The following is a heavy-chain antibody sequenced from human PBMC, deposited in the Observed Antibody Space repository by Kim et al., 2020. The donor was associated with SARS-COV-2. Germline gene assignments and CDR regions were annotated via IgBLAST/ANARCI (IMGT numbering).Heavy chain of an antibody. Sequence: GDSVRGLFTVSKDNSKNMVYLQMNSLRLEDTAVYYCAKVESVPCGNSFDAWGQGTVVTVSS. CDR3: AKVESVPCGNSFDA. V-gene: IGHV3-23*01. J-gene: IGHJ3*01. D-gene: IGHD1-1*01.